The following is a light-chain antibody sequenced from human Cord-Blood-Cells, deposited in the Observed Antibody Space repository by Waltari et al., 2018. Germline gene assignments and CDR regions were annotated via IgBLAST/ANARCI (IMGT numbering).Light chain of an antibody. J-gene: IGLJ3*02. V-gene: IGLV2-14*01. CDR1: SSDVGCYNY. Sequence: QSALTQPASVSGSPGQSITISCTGTSSDVGCYNYVSWYQQHPGQAPKLMLYDVSKRPPGVANRFSGSKSGNTASLPISGLQAEDEADYYCSSYTSSSSWVFGGGTKLTVL. CDR2: DVS. CDR3: SSYTSSSSWV.